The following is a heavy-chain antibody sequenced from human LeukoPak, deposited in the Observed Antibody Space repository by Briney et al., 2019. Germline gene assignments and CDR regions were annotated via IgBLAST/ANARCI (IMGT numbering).Heavy chain of an antibody. V-gene: IGHV3-23*01. D-gene: IGHD3-10*01. J-gene: IGHJ4*02. CDR1: GFTFSSYG. Sequence: GGSLRLSCAASGFTFSSYGMSWVRQAPGKGLEWVSAISGSGGSTYYADSVKGRFTISRDNSKNTLFLQMNSLRVEDTAVYYCAKVGEPYDSGSYYVDYWGQGTLVTVSS. CDR3: AKVGEPYDSGSYYVDY. CDR2: ISGSGGST.